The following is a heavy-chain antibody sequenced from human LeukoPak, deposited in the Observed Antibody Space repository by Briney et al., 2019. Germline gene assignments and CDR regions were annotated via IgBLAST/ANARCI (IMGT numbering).Heavy chain of an antibody. CDR2: IKEDGREK. Sequence: GGSPRLSCVGSGFVFTSFWMSWVRQAPGKGPELVANIKEDGREKYYVDSVKGRFTISRDNAKNSLDLQMNNLRVEDTAVYYCATSQTTSGRYGNAFDIWGQGTTVTVSS. V-gene: IGHV3-7*01. CDR3: ATSQTTSGRYGNAFDI. D-gene: IGHD6-19*01. J-gene: IGHJ3*02. CDR1: GFVFTSFW.